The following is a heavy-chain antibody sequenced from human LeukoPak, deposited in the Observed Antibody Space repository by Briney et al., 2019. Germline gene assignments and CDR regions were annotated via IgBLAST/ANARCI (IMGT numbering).Heavy chain of an antibody. CDR3: AKELRYCSSTSCLYYFDY. CDR2: ISGSGGST. CDR1: GFTFSSYA. V-gene: IGHV3-23*01. J-gene: IGHJ4*02. Sequence: GGSLRLSCAASGFTFSSYAMSWVRQAPGKGLELVSAISGSGGSTYYADSVKGRFTISRDNSKNTLYLQMNSLIAEDTAVYYCAKELRYCSSTSCLYYFDYWGQGTLVTVSS. D-gene: IGHD2-2*01.